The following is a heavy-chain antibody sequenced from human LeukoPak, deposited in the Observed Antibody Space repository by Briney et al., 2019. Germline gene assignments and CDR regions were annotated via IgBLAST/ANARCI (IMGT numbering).Heavy chain of an antibody. D-gene: IGHD3-16*01. Sequence: PGGSLRLSCAASEFTLSSYGMHWVRQASGKGLEWVAVIWYDGSNKYYADSVKGRFTISRDNSKNTVYLQMNSLRVEDTAVYYCARDQRPGWGEYFQHWGQGALVTVSS. CDR2: IWYDGSNK. CDR3: ARDQRPGWGEYFQH. CDR1: EFTLSSYG. J-gene: IGHJ1*01. V-gene: IGHV3-33*01.